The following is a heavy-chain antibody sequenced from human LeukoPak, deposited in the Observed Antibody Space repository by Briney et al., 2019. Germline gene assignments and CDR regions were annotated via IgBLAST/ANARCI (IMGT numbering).Heavy chain of an antibody. J-gene: IGHJ4*02. CDR1: GYSFNTYW. CDR2: IYPGDSET. V-gene: IGHV5-51*01. Sequence: GESLKISCKGFGYSFNTYWIGWVRQMPGKGLEWMGIIYPGDSETRYSPSFQGQVTISADKSISTAYLQWSSLKASDTAMYYCARGGTSYYDSSGSYSHWGQGTLVTVSS. CDR3: ARGGTSYYDSSGSYSH. D-gene: IGHD3-22*01.